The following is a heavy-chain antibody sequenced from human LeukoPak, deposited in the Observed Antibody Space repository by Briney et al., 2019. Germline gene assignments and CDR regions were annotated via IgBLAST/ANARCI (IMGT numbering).Heavy chain of an antibody. J-gene: IGHJ3*02. CDR1: GFTFSDYY. CDR2: ISSSGSTI. D-gene: IGHD3-22*01. V-gene: IGHV3-11*01. CDR3: ARGRAYYYDSSGYSPDAFDI. Sequence: PGGSLRLSCAASGFTFSDYYMSWIRQAPGEGLEWVSYISSSGSTIYYADSVKGRFTISRDNAKNSLYLQMNSLRAEDTAVYYCARGRAYYYDSSGYSPDAFDIWGQGTMVTVSS.